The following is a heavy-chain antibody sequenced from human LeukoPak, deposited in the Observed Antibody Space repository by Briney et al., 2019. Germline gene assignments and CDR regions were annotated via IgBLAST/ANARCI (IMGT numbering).Heavy chain of an antibody. V-gene: IGHV3-48*03. CDR2: ISSSGSTI. CDR3: ARVEWLANFDY. J-gene: IGHJ4*02. D-gene: IGHD6-19*01. CDR1: GFTFSSYE. Sequence: GGSLRLSCPASGFTFSSYEMNWVGQAPGKGLEGVSYISSSGSTIYYADSVKGRFTISRDNAKNSLYLQMNSQRAEDTAVYYCARVEWLANFDYWGQGTLVTVSS.